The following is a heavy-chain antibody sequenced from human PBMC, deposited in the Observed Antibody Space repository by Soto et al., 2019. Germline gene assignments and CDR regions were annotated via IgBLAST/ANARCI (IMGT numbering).Heavy chain of an antibody. CDR3: AKDPEQWLVIGPHDY. CDR2: ISYDGSNK. J-gene: IGHJ4*02. CDR1: GFTFSSYG. D-gene: IGHD6-19*01. V-gene: IGHV3-30*18. Sequence: QVQLVESGGGVVQPGRSLRLSCAASGFTFSSYGMHWVRQAPGKGLEWVAVISYDGSNKYYADSVKGRFTISRDNSKNTLYLQMNSLRAEDTAVYYCAKDPEQWLVIGPHDYWGQGTLVTVSS.